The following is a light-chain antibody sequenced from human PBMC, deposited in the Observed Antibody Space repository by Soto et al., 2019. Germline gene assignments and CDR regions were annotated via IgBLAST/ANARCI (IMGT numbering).Light chain of an antibody. J-gene: IGKJ4*01. V-gene: IGKV3-20*01. CDR2: GAS. CDR3: QQYGSSPPLT. CDR1: QSVSSN. Sequence: EIVMTQSPATLSVSPGERASLSCRASQSVSSNLAWYQQKPGQAPRLLIYGASSRATGIPDRFSGSGSGTDFTLTISRLEPEDFAVYYCQQYGSSPPLTFGGGTKVDIK.